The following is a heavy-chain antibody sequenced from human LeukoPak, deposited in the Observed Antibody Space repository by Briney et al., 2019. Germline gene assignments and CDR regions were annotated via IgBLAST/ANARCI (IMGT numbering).Heavy chain of an antibody. Sequence: ASVKVSCKASGYTFTGYYIHWMRQAPGQGLEWMGIINPSGGSTSYAQKFQGRVTMTRDTSTSTVYVELSSLRSEDTAVYYCARGGPYGFGELLATKKYYYYMDVWGKGTTVTISS. J-gene: IGHJ6*03. CDR2: INPSGGST. CDR1: GYTFTGYY. CDR3: ARGGPYGFGELLATKKYYYYMDV. V-gene: IGHV1-46*01. D-gene: IGHD3-10*01.